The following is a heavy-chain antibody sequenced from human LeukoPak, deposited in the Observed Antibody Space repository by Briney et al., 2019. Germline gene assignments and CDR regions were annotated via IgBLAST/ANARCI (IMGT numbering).Heavy chain of an antibody. CDR1: GGSISSHY. Sequence: PSETLSLTCTVSGGSISSHYWSWLRQPPGKGLEWIGYIYNSGSTNYNPSLKSRLTKSIDTCKNQFSLKLTSVTAADTAVYYCARGSFDTSDYNYIGFDYWGQGTLVIVSS. CDR2: IYNSGST. J-gene: IGHJ4*02. V-gene: IGHV4-59*11. CDR3: ARGSFDTSDYNYIGFDY. D-gene: IGHD3-22*01.